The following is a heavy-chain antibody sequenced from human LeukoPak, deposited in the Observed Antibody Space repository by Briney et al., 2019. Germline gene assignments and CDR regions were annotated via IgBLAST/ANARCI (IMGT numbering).Heavy chain of an antibody. CDR3: ASLPLRAGTRDFDY. J-gene: IGHJ4*02. Sequence: SETLSLTCAVYGGSFSGYYWSWIRQPPGKGLEWIGSIYYSGSTYYNPSLKSRVTISVDTSKNQFSLKLSSVTAADTAVYYCASLPLRAGTRDFDYWGQGTLVTVSS. D-gene: IGHD6-19*01. CDR1: GGSFSGYY. V-gene: IGHV4-34*01. CDR2: IYYSGST.